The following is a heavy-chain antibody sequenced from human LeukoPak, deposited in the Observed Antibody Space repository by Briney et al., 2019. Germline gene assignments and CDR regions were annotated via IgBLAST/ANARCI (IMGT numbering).Heavy chain of an antibody. CDR3: ARARAWPEHAFDI. V-gene: IGHV3-53*01. CDR2: IYSGESP. D-gene: IGHD5-24*01. CDR1: GFTVSSNY. J-gene: IGHJ3*02. Sequence: PGGSLRLSCAASGFTVSSNYMSWVRQAPGKGLEWVSIIYSGESPKYADSVKGRFTISRDTSKNTLYFQMNSLRGEDTAVYYCARARAWPEHAFDIWGQGTMVTVSS.